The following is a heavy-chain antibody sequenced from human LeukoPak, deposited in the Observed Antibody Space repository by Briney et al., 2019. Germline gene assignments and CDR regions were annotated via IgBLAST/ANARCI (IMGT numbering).Heavy chain of an antibody. V-gene: IGHV3-23*01. Sequence: GGSLRLSCAASGFSFSTYAMSWVRQAPGKGLEWVSVISDSGDSTYYPDSVKGRFTISRDNSKNTSYLQMNSLRAEDTAIYYCAKLMNSWYGNDYWGQGTLVTVSS. CDR3: AKLMNSWYGNDY. J-gene: IGHJ4*02. CDR2: ISDSGDST. D-gene: IGHD6-13*01. CDR1: GFSFSTYA.